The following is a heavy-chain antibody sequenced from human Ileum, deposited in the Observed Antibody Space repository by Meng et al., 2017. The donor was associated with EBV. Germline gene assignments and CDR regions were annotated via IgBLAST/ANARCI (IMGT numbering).Heavy chain of an antibody. J-gene: IGHJ4*02. CDR3: ASGRDYAWHS. D-gene: IGHD4-17*01. Sequence: QVPLQESGPGTVKPSGTLSLTCAVSGDSISSNNWWSWVRQPPGKGLEWIGEIYHSGSPNYNPSFKSRVTMSVDKSKNQISQNLSSVTAADTAVYYCASGRDYAWHSWGRGTLVTVSS. V-gene: IGHV4-4*02. CDR1: GDSISSNNW. CDR2: IYHSGSP.